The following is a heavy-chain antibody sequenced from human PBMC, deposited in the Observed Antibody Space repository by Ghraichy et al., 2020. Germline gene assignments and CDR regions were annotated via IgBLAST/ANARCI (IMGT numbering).Heavy chain of an antibody. CDR1: GGSISSYY. J-gene: IGHJ4*02. CDR2: IYYSGST. Sequence: SETLSLTCTVSGGSISSYYWSWIRQPPGKGLEWIGYIYYSGSTNYNPSLKSRVTISVDTSKNQFSLKLSSVTAADTAVYYCARLSTGYSSSWALYYFDYWGQGTLVTVSS. V-gene: IGHV4-59*01. D-gene: IGHD6-13*01. CDR3: ARLSTGYSSSWALYYFDY.